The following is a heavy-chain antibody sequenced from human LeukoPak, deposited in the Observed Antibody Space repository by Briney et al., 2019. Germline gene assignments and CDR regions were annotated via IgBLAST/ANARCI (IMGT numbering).Heavy chain of an antibody. CDR2: INSDGSST. D-gene: IGHD3-10*01. Sequence: GGSLRLSCTASGFIFNGYAMHWVRQAPGKGLVWVSRINSDGSSTSYADSVKGRFTISRDNAKNTLFLQMNSLRAEDTAVYYCARDHRGSGSRYYYYYMDVWGKGTTVTISS. CDR3: ARDHRGSGSRYYYYYMDV. V-gene: IGHV3-74*01. CDR1: GFIFNGYA. J-gene: IGHJ6*03.